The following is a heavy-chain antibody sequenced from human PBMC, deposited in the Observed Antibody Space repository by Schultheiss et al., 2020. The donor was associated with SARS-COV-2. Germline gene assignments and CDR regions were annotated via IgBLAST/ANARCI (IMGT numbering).Heavy chain of an antibody. D-gene: IGHD4-17*01. CDR1: GSNFRSYW. Sequence: GGSLRLSCAVSGSNFRSYWMHWVRQAPGKGLVWVSRITPDGGSTDYADSVRGRFAISRDNARNTLYLHMNNLRAEDTAVYYCARDRDYGDYEPRDYYYYGMDVWGQGTTVTVSS. J-gene: IGHJ6*02. V-gene: IGHV3-74*01. CDR3: ARDRDYGDYEPRDYYYYGMDV. CDR2: ITPDGGST.